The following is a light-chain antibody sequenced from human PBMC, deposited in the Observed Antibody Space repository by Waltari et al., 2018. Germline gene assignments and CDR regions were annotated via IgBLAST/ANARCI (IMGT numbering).Light chain of an antibody. CDR3: SSYASSSTLWV. J-gene: IGLJ3*02. CDR2: EVS. CDR1: SSDVGGYKY. V-gene: IGLV2-14*01. Sequence: QSALTQPASVSGSPGQSITISCTGTSSDVGGYKYVSWYQQHPGKAPKLMIYEVSNRPPGISGRFSGSKSGNMASLTISGLQAEDEADYYCSSYASSSTLWVFGGGTKLTVL.